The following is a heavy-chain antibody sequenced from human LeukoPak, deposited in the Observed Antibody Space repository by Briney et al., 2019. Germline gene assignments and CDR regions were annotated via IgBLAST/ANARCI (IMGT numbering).Heavy chain of an antibody. J-gene: IGHJ4*02. CDR3: ARANCGSGSYAFDY. CDR1: GGSISSGGYS. V-gene: IGHV4-30-2*01. CDR2: IYHSGST. Sequence: PSQTLSLTCAVSGGSISSGGYSWSWIRQPPGKGLEWIGYIYHSGSTYYNPSLKSRVTISVDRSKNQFSLKLSSVTAADTAVYYCARANCGSGSYAFDYWGQGTLVTVSS. D-gene: IGHD3-10*01.